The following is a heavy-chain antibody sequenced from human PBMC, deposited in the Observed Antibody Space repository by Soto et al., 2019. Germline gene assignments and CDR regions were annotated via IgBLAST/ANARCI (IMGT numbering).Heavy chain of an antibody. CDR3: AREGGSSWSYYYYYYGMDV. CDR2: ISYDGSNK. J-gene: IGHJ6*02. D-gene: IGHD6-13*01. V-gene: IGHV3-30-3*01. CDR1: GFTFSSYA. Sequence: GGSLRLSCAASGFTFSSYAMHWVRQAPGKGLEWVAVISYDGSNKYYADSVKGRFTISRDNSKNTLYLQMNSLRAEDTAVYYCAREGGSSWSYYYYYYGMDVWGQGTTVTVSS.